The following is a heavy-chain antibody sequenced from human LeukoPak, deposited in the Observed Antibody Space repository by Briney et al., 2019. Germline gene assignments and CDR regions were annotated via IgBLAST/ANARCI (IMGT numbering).Heavy chain of an antibody. CDR3: ARLGDYGYYYYGMDV. Sequence: PSETLSLTCAVYGGSFSGYYWSWIRQPPGKGLEWIGEINHSGSTNYNPSLKSRVTIPVDTSKNQFSLKLSSVTAADTAVYYCARLGDYGYYYYGMDVWGQGTTVTVSS. D-gene: IGHD4-17*01. V-gene: IGHV4-34*01. J-gene: IGHJ6*02. CDR2: INHSGST. CDR1: GGSFSGYY.